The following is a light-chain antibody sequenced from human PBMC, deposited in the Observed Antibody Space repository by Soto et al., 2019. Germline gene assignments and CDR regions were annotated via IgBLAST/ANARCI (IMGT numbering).Light chain of an antibody. J-gene: IGKJ3*01. CDR1: QGISSS. Sequence: DIQMTQSPSSLSASIGDRVTITCRASQGISSSLTWFQQRPGEAPKSLIYDASSLQSGVPSKFSGSGSGTDFTLTISSLQPEDFGTYYCQQYKSYPYTFGPGTKVDIK. CDR2: DAS. CDR3: QQYKSYPYT. V-gene: IGKV1-16*02.